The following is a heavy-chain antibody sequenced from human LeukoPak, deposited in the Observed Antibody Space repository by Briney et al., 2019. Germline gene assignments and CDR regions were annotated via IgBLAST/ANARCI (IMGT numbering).Heavy chain of an antibody. D-gene: IGHD2-2*01. CDR2: IYYSGST. CDR3: ARSYCSSTSCYAVGAFDI. CDR1: GGSISSSNYY. V-gene: IGHV4-39*01. J-gene: IGHJ3*02. Sequence: PSQTLSLTCTVSGGSISSSNYYWGWIRQPPGKGLGWNGSIYYSGSTYYNPSLKNRVTISVDTSKKQSSLRLSSVTAADTAVYHCARSYCSSTSCYAVGAFDIWGQGTLVTVSS.